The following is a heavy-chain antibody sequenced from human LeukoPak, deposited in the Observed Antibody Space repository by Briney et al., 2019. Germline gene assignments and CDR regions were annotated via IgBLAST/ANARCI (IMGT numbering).Heavy chain of an antibody. CDR3: ARAIAVVDY. CDR2: INPNSGGT. V-gene: IGHV1-2*02. J-gene: IGHJ4*02. Sequence: ASVKVSCKASGYTFTDYYIHWVRQAPGQGLEWMGWINPNSGGTNHAQKFQGRVTMTKDTSISTAYMELSRLRSDDTAVYSCARAIAVVDYWGQGTLVTVSS. D-gene: IGHD6-19*01. CDR1: GYTFTDYY.